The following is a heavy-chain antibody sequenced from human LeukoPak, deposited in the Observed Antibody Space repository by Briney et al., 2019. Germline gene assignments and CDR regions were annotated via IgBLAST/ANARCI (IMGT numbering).Heavy chain of an antibody. Sequence: SETLSLTCTVSGGSISSYYWSWIRQPPGKGLEWIGYIYYSGSTNYNPSLKSRVTISVDTSKNQLSLKLSSVTAADTAVYYCARWSVGGDYVFLDYWGQGTLVTVSS. V-gene: IGHV4-59*01. CDR3: ARWSVGGDYVFLDY. J-gene: IGHJ4*02. CDR2: IYYSGST. CDR1: GGSISSYY. D-gene: IGHD4-17*01.